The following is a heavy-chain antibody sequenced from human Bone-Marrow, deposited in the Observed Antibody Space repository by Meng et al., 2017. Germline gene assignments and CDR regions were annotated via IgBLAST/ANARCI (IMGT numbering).Heavy chain of an antibody. J-gene: IGHJ4*02. D-gene: IGHD3-9*01. Sequence: GESLKISCAASGFTFSSYAMHWVRQAPGKGLEWVAVISYDGSNKYYADSVKGRFTISRDNSKNTLYLQMNSLRDEDAAVYYCVREGGPEGLLRYLDWSPPVAYWGQGTLVTVSS. CDR3: VREGGPEGLLRYLDWSPPVAY. V-gene: IGHV3-30*04. CDR2: ISYDGSNK. CDR1: GFTFSSYA.